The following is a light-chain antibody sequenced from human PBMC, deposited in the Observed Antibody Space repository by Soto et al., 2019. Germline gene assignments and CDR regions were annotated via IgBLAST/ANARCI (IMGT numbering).Light chain of an antibody. CDR3: QQHKDWWT. V-gene: IGKV1-5*03. CDR1: QGISRW. Sequence: VQMTQSPSTLSASVGDRVTITCRASQGISRWMAWYQQKPEKAPKLLIDETSSLEDGVPSRFTGSGSGTEFSLNITSLQPDDFATYYCQQHKDWWTVGQGTKVDIK. CDR2: ETS. J-gene: IGKJ1*01.